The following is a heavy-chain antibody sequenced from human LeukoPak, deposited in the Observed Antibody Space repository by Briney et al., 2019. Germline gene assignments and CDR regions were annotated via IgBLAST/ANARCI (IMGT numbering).Heavy chain of an antibody. V-gene: IGHV3-53*01. Sequence: GGSLRLSGAASGFIVSRDYMNWVRQAPGKGLEWVSVIYSGGGTYYADSVKGRFTVSRDNSKNTLYLQMNSLRAEDTAVYYCARVSTAASLAIDYWGQGTLVTVST. CDR3: ARVSTAASLAIDY. CDR2: IYSGGGT. D-gene: IGHD6-13*01. J-gene: IGHJ4*02. CDR1: GFIVSRDY.